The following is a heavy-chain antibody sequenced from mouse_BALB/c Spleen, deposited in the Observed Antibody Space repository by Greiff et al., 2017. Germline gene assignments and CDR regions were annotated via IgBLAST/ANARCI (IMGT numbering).Heavy chain of an antibody. CDR2: ISYSGST. V-gene: IGHV3-2*02. J-gene: IGHJ4*01. CDR1: GYSITSDYA. D-gene: IGHD1-2*01. Sequence: EVMLVESGPGLVKPSQSLSLTCTVTGYSITSDYAWNWIRQFPGNKLEWMGYISYSGSTSYNPSLKSRISITRDTSKNQFFLQLNSETTEDTATYYCARNGPYYYAMDYWGQGTSVTVSS. CDR3: ARNGPYYYAMDY.